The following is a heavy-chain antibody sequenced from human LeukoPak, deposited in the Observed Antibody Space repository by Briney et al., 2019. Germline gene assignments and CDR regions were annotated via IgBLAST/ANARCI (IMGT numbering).Heavy chain of an antibody. CDR3: AKWDLGAADY. J-gene: IGHJ4*02. CDR2: ISGSDGST. CDR1: GFTFSSYA. V-gene: IGHV3-23*01. D-gene: IGHD1-26*01. Sequence: PGGSLRLSCAASGFTFSSYAMSWVRQAPGKVLEWVSAISGSDGSTYYADCVKGRFTISRDNSKHTLYLQMNSLRAEDTAVYYCAKWDLGAADYWGQGTLVTVSS.